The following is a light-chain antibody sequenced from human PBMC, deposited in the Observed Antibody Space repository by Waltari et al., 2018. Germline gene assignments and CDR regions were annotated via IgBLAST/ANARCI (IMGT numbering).Light chain of an antibody. CDR1: VLAKNY. V-gene: IGLV3-27*01. J-gene: IGLJ2*01. CDR2: KDS. Sequence: SYELTQPSSVSVSPGQTARITCSGDVLAKNYARWFQQKPGQAPLVVIYKDSERPSGIPERFSGSSSGTTVTLTVSGAQVDDEADYCCYSAADNRLVFGGGTKLTVL. CDR3: YSAADNRLV.